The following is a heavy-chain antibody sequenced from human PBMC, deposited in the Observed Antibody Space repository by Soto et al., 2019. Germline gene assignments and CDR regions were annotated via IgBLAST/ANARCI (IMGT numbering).Heavy chain of an antibody. Sequence: ASVKVSCKASGYTFTRYVISWVRQATGQGLEWMGWISAYNGNTNYAQKLQGRVTMTTDTSTSTAYMELRSLRSDDTDVYYCARGAGYSYGSADFDYWGQGTLVTVSS. CDR3: ARGAGYSYGSADFDY. J-gene: IGHJ4*02. D-gene: IGHD5-18*01. CDR1: GYTFTRYV. V-gene: IGHV1-18*01. CDR2: ISAYNGNT.